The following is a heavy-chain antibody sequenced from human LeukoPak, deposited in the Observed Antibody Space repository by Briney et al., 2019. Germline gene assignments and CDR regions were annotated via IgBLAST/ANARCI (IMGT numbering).Heavy chain of an antibody. D-gene: IGHD2-2*01. CDR1: GGSFSGYY. J-gene: IGHJ4*02. CDR2: INHNGST. CDR3: ARVAKDIVVVPAAMVIDY. Sequence: PSETLSLTCAVYGGSFSGYYWSWIRQPPGKGLELIGEINHNGSTNYNPSLKSRVTISVDTSKNQFSLKLSSVTAADTAVYYCARVAKDIVVVPAAMVIDYWGQGTPVTVSS. V-gene: IGHV4-34*01.